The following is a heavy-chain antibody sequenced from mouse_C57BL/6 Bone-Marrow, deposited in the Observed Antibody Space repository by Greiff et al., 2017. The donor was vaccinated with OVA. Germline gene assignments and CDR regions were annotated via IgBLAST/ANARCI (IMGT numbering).Heavy chain of an antibody. J-gene: IGHJ2*01. D-gene: IGHD1-1*01. CDR3: AIRGKGDYGSCFDY. CDR2: IHPSDSAT. Sequence: QVQLQQPGADLVKPGASVKVSCKASGYTFTSYWMHWVQQRPGQGLEWIGRIHPSDSATNYNQKFKGKGTLTVDKSSSTAYMQLSSLTSEDSAVYDGAIRGKGDYGSCFDYWGQGTTLTVSS. V-gene: IGHV1-74*01. CDR1: GYTFTSYW.